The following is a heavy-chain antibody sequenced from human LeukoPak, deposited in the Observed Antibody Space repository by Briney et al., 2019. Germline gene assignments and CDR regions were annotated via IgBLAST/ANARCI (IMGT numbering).Heavy chain of an antibody. CDR2: ISYDGRNI. D-gene: IGHD2-2*01. Sequence: GGSLRLSCAASGFTFNNYGMHWVRQAPGKGLEWVAVISYDGRNIHYPDSVKGRFTISRDISTDTLWLQMDSLRTEDTAVYYCAKGPLRGTAAAIDYWGQGTLVTVSS. CDR1: GFTFNNYG. J-gene: IGHJ4*02. CDR3: AKGPLRGTAAAIDY. V-gene: IGHV3-30*18.